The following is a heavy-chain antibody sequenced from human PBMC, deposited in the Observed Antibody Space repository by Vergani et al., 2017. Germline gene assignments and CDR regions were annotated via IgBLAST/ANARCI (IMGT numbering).Heavy chain of an antibody. CDR1: DSSIMTNPY. J-gene: IGHJ6*02. D-gene: IGHD3-10*01. Sequence: QVQLQESGPGLVKPSETLTLTCDVSDSSIMTNPYWGWFRQSPGKGLEWIGCIHHSGDTHYNSSLKSRVSLSLVSSSKFSLSLTSVTAADTAIYYCARHLGSGGFFPSSYFYGMDVWGHGTTVTVSS. CDR3: ARHLGSGGFFPSSYFYGMDV. V-gene: IGHV4-38-2*01. CDR2: IHHSGDT.